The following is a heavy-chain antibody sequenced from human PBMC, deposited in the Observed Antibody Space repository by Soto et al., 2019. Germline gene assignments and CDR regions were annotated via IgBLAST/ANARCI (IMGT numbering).Heavy chain of an antibody. Sequence: PSETLSLTCAVSGGSISSGGYSWSWIRQPPGKGLEWIGYIYHSGSTYYNPSLKSRVTISVDRSKNQFSLKLSSVTAADTAVYYCARGGVDYYDSSGYYSILTDSWGQGTVVTVSS. CDR2: IYHSGST. D-gene: IGHD3-22*01. CDR1: GGSISSGGYS. V-gene: IGHV4-30-2*01. CDR3: ARGGVDYYDSSGYYSILTDS. J-gene: IGHJ4*02.